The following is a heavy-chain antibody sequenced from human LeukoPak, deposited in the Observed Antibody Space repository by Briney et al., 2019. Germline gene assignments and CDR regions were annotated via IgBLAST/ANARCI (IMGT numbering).Heavy chain of an antibody. Sequence: SETLSLTCTVSGGSISSYYWSWIRQPPGKGLEWIGYIYYSGSTNYNPSLKSRVTISVDTSKNQFSLKLSSVTAADTAVYYCARLCNRYYYDSSGYYYGLMSFFDCWGQGTLVTVSS. D-gene: IGHD3-22*01. CDR1: GGSISSYY. CDR2: IYYSGST. V-gene: IGHV4-59*12. J-gene: IGHJ4*02. CDR3: ARLCNRYYYDSSGYYYGLMSFFDC.